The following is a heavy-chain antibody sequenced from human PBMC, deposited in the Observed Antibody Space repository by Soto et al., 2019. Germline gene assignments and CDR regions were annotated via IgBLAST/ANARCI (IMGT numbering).Heavy chain of an antibody. D-gene: IGHD6-6*01. V-gene: IGHV3-64*01. CDR1: GFTLSGYA. J-gene: IGHJ6*03. CDR2: ISSNGVGT. CDR3: ATRARPDFYYMDV. Sequence: EVQLAESGGGLAQPGGSLRLSCAASGFTLSGYAMDWVRQAPGKGLEYVSGISSNGVGTYYANSVQGRFTISRDNSKNSVYLQMGSLRPEDMAVYYCATRARPDFYYMDVWGKGTTVTVS.